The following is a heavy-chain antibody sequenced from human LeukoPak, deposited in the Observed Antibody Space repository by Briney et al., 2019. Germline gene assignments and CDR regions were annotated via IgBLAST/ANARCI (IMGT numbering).Heavy chain of an antibody. CDR1: GFTVSSNY. CDR2: IYSGGST. D-gene: IGHD3-22*01. J-gene: IGHJ4*02. CDR3: AREQSGYYDSSGYFND. Sequence: GGSLRLSCAASGFTVSSNYMSWVRQAPGKGLEWVSVIYSGGSTYYADSVKGRFTISRDNSKNTLYLQMNSLRAEDTAVYYCAREQSGYYDSSGYFNDWGQGTLVTVSS. V-gene: IGHV3-53*01.